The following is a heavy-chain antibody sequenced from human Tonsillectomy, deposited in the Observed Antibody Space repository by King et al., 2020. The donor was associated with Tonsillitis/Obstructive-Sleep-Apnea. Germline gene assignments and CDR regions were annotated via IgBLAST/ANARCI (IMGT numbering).Heavy chain of an antibody. D-gene: IGHD2-15*01. Sequence: QMQLQESGPGLVKPSETLSLTCTVSGGSISSYYWSWIRQPAGKGLEWIGRIYTSGSTNYNPSLKRRVTMSIDTSKNQFSLKLRSVTAADTAVYYCARGCSGGSCYFGVAFDIWGQGTMVTVSS. CDR1: GGSISSYY. V-gene: IGHV4-4*07. CDR2: IYTSGST. CDR3: ARGCSGGSCYFGVAFDI. J-gene: IGHJ3*02.